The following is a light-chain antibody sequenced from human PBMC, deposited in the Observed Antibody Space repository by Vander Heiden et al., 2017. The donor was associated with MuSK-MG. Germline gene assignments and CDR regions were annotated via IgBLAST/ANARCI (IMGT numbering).Light chain of an antibody. J-gene: IGLJ2*01. CDR2: RNN. CDR3: AAWDDSLSGPGV. CDR1: SCNIGSNY. V-gene: IGLV1-47*01. Sequence: QSVLTQPPSAPGTPGQRVTISCSGSSCNIGSNYVYWYKQLPGTASKLLIYRNNQRPSGVPDRFSGSKSGTSASLAISGLRSEDEADYYCAAWDDSLSGPGVFGGGTKLTVL.